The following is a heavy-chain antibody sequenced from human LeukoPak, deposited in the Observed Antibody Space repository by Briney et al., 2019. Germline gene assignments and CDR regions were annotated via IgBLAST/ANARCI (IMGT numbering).Heavy chain of an antibody. CDR3: ARDGQYSRSAGDNNWFDL. CDR2: IITIFGQA. J-gene: IGHJ5*02. Sequence: VKVSCNASAGTFSSNAISWVRHAPREGLGWNGSIITIFGQANYAQKFQGRLTSATDESTSTASMAPTSLTSEDTAVYFCARDGQYSRSAGDNNWFDLWGQGTLVTVSS. V-gene: IGHV1-69*05. D-gene: IGHD6-6*01. CDR1: AGTFSSNA.